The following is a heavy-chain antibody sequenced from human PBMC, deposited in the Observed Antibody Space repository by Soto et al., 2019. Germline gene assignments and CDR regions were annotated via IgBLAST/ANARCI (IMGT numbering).Heavy chain of an antibody. CDR3: ADDVLLWFGELLSQSNGMDV. CDR2: ISGSGGSS. CDR1: GITFSSYA. V-gene: IGHV3-23*01. Sequence: GGSLRLSCVASGITFSSYAMSWVRQAPGKGLEWVSGISGSGGSSYYADSVKGRFTISRDNSKNTLYLQMNSLRAEDTAVYYCADDVLLWFGELLSQSNGMDVWGQGTTVTVSS. J-gene: IGHJ6*02. D-gene: IGHD3-10*01.